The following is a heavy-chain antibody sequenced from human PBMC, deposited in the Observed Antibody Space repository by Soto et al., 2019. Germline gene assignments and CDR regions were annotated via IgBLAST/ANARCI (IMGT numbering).Heavy chain of an antibody. CDR1: GFTFSSYA. J-gene: IGHJ6*02. CDR2: ISYDGSNK. V-gene: IGHV3-30-3*01. D-gene: IGHD4-17*01. CDR3: AREMTTVGGMDV. Sequence: GGSLRLSCAASGFTFSSYAMHWVRQAPGKGLEWVAVISYDGSNKYYADSVKGRFTISRDNSKNTLYLQMNSLRAEDTAVYYCAREMTTVGGMDVWGQGTTVTVSS.